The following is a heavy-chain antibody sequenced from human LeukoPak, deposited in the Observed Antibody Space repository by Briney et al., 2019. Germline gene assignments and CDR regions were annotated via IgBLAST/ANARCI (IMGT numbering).Heavy chain of an antibody. CDR3: ARGRDTSGYYDDY. V-gene: IGHV4-34*01. D-gene: IGHD3-22*01. J-gene: IGHJ4*02. CDR2: INHSGST. CDR1: GGSFSGYY. Sequence: SETLSLTCAVYGGSFSGYYWSWIRQPPGKGLEWIGEINHSGSTNYNPSLKSRVTISVDTSKNQFSLKLSSVTAADTAVYYCARGRDTSGYYDDYWGQGTLVTVSS.